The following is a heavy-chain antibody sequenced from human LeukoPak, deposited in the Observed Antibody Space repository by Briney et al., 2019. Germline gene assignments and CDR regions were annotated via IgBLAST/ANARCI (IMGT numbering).Heavy chain of an antibody. D-gene: IGHD6-19*01. V-gene: IGHV4-59*01. CDR1: GGSISSYY. CDR3: ARVFTSFSSGWYYFDY. Sequence: SETLSLTCTVSGGSISSYYWSWIRQPPGKGLEWIGYIYYSGSTNYNPSLKSRVTISVDTSKTQFSLKLSSVTAADTAVYYCARVFTSFSSGWYYFDYWGQGTLVTVSS. CDR2: IYYSGST. J-gene: IGHJ4*02.